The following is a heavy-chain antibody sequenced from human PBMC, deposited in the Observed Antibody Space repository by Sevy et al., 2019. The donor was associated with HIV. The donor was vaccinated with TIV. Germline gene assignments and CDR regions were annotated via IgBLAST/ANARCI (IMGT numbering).Heavy chain of an antibody. CDR1: GYTFTGYY. Sequence: ASVKVSCKTSGYTFTGYYMHWVRQAPGQGLEWMGWINPYSGGTIFAQKFQGRVTMTRDTSISTAYMELSRLKSDDTAVYYCARGAGNGGNSGIINYCGQGTLVTVSS. J-gene: IGHJ4*02. V-gene: IGHV1-2*02. CDR3: ARGAGNGGNSGIINY. CDR2: INPYSGGT. D-gene: IGHD2-21*02.